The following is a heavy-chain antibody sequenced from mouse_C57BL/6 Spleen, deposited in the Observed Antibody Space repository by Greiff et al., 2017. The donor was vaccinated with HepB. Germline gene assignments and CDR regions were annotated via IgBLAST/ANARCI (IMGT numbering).Heavy chain of an antibody. Sequence: QVQLQQPGAELVMPGASVKLSCKASGYTFTSYWMHWVKQRPGQGLEWIGEIDPSDSYTNYNQKFKGKSTLTVDKSSSTAYMQLSSLTSEDSAVYYCARSAITTVVAYYFDYWGQSTTLTVSS. CDR3: ARSAITTVVAYYFDY. CDR1: GYTFTSYW. J-gene: IGHJ2*01. CDR2: IDPSDSYT. D-gene: IGHD1-1*01. V-gene: IGHV1-69*01.